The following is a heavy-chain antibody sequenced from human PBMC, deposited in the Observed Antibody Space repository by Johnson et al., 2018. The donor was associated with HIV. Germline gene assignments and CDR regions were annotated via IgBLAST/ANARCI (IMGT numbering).Heavy chain of an antibody. Sequence: VQLVESGGGLVQPGGSLRLSCAASGFTLDDYGMSWVRQAPGKGLEWVSGINWNGGSTGYADSVKGRFTISRDNAKNTLYLQMNSLRAEDTAVYYCARDWSSWYTVDAFDIWGQGTMVTVSS. D-gene: IGHD6-13*01. CDR2: INWNGGST. V-gene: IGHV3-20*04. CDR3: ARDWSSWYTVDAFDI. J-gene: IGHJ3*02. CDR1: GFTLDDYG.